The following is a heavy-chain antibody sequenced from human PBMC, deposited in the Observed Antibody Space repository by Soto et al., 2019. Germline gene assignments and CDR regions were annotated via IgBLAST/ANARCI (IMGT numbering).Heavy chain of an antibody. J-gene: IGHJ4*02. Sequence: QVQLQESGPGLVRPSGTLSLTCAVSGASISSTTSGNWWSWVRQPPGEGLEWVGEIYHSGSTNYTPSLKSRVTMSVDKSKNQFSLKLSSVTAADTAVYYCARMVGATLVDFWGQGTLVTVSS. CDR2: IYHSGST. D-gene: IGHD1-26*01. V-gene: IGHV4-4*02. CDR1: GASISSTTSGNW. CDR3: ARMVGATLVDF.